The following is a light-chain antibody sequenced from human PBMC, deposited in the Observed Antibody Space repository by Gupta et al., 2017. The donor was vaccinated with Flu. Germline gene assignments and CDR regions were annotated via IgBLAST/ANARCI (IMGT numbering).Light chain of an antibody. CDR1: QSINLNY. CDR2: AAS. V-gene: IGKV3-20*01. Sequence: EVVLTQSPGTLCLSPGERATFSCRASQSINLNYLAWFQQKSGQSPRLLIYAASSRATGIPDRFSGSGSGTDFTLTISRLEPEDFAVYYCLQYGSTRGYTFGQGSHLEIK. J-gene: IGKJ2*01. CDR3: LQYGSTRGYT.